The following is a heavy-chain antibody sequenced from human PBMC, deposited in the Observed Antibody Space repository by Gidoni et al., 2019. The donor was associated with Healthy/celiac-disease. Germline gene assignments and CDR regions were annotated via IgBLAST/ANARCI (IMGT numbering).Heavy chain of an antibody. CDR1: GFTFGSYA. J-gene: IGHJ3*02. D-gene: IGHD3-3*01. V-gene: IGHV3-30-3*01. CDR2: ISYDGSNK. CDR3: AREVPYYDFWSGYYMFRGAFDI. Sequence: QVQLVESGGGVVQPVRSLRLPCAASGFTFGSYARHWVRQAPGKGLEWVAVISYDGSNKYYADSVKGRFTISRDNSKNTLYLQMNSLRAEDTAVYYCAREVPYYDFWSGYYMFRGAFDIWGQGTMVTVSS.